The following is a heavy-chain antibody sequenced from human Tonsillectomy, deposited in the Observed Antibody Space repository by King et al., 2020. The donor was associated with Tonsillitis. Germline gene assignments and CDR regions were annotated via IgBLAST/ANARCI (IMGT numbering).Heavy chain of an antibody. Sequence: VQLVESGAEVKKPGASVKVSCKASGYTFTSYGISWVRQAPGQGLEWMGWISAYNGNTNYAQKLQGRVTMTTDTSTSTAYMELRSLRSDDTAVYYCARDRTPRIAARTRPGGGPVDYWGQGTLVTVSS. D-gene: IGHD6-6*01. CDR3: ARDRTPRIAARTRPGGGPVDY. CDR2: ISAYNGNT. CDR1: GYTFTSYG. V-gene: IGHV1-18*01. J-gene: IGHJ4*02.